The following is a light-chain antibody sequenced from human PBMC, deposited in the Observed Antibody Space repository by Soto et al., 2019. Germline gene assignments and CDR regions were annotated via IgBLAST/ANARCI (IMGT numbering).Light chain of an antibody. Sequence: EIVLTQSPATLSLSPGERATLSCRASQSVSSYLTWYQQKPGQAPRLLISDASNRATGIPARFSGSGSGTDFTLTISSLEPEDFAVYFCHQHSNWPLAFGGGTKVDIK. CDR3: HQHSNWPLA. J-gene: IGKJ4*01. CDR2: DAS. V-gene: IGKV3-11*01. CDR1: QSVSSY.